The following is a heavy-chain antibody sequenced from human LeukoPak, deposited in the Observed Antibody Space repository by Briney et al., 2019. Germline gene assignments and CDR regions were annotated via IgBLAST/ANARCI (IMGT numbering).Heavy chain of an antibody. J-gene: IGHJ2*01. CDR2: IYYSGST. CDR3: ARDYDILTGYRYFDL. Sequence: SETLSLTCTVSGGSISSYYWSWIRQPPGKGLEWIGYIYYSGSTNYNPPLKSRVTISVDTSKNQFSLKLSSVTAADTAVYYCARDYDILTGYRYFDLWGRGTLVTVSS. CDR1: GGSISSYY. D-gene: IGHD3-9*01. V-gene: IGHV4-59*01.